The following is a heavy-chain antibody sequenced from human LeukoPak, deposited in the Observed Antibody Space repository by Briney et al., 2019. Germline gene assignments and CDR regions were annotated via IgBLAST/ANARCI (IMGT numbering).Heavy chain of an antibody. V-gene: IGHV4-39*01. CDR2: IYYSGST. CDR3: ARHNYDSSGYYQRYFDY. J-gene: IGHJ4*02. CDR1: GGSISGSSYY. D-gene: IGHD3-22*01. Sequence: SEALSLTCTVSGGSISGSSYYWGWIRQPPGKGLEWIGSIYYSGSTYYNPSLKSRVTISVDTSKNQFSLKLSSVTAADTAVYYCARHNYDSSGYYQRYFDYWGQGTLVTVSS.